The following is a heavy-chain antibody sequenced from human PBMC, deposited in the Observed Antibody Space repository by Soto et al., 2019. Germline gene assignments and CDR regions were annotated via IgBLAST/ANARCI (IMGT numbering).Heavy chain of an antibody. V-gene: IGHV1-46*01. CDR1: GYTFTSYY. CDR3: GVTVVPAAFGRIDY. Sequence: QVQLVQSGAEVKKPGASVKVSCKASGYTFTSYYMHWVRQAPGQGLEWMGIINPSGGTTSYAQKFQGRVTMTRDTSTSTVYMELSSLRSEDTAVYYCGVTVVPAAFGRIDYWGQGTLVTVSS. D-gene: IGHD2-2*01. J-gene: IGHJ4*02. CDR2: INPSGGTT.